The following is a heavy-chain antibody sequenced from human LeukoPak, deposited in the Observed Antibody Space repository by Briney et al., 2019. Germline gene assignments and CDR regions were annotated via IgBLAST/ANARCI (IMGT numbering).Heavy chain of an antibody. J-gene: IGHJ4*02. CDR3: ARVPDYYGSGGRDSY. CDR2: ISWNSGSI. D-gene: IGHD3-10*01. V-gene: IGHV3-20*04. Sequence: PGGSLRLSCAASGFTFSSYAMSWVRQAPGKGLEWVSGISWNSGSIGYADSVKGRFTISRDNAKNSLYLQMSNLRAEDTAVYFCARVPDYYGSGGRDSYWGQGTLVTVSS. CDR1: GFTFSSYA.